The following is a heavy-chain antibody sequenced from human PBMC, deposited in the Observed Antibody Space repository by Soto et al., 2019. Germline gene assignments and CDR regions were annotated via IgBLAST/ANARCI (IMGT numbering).Heavy chain of an antibody. D-gene: IGHD6-13*01. CDR1: GFTFSSYA. CDR3: AKPLLGSSSSWWFDY. V-gene: IGHV3-23*01. CDR2: ISGSGGST. Sequence: GGSLRLSCAASGFTFSSYAMSWVRQAPGKGLEWVSAISGSGGSTYYADSVKGRFTISRDNSKNTLYLQMNSLRAEDTAVYYCAKPLLGSSSSWWFDYWGQGTLVTVSS. J-gene: IGHJ4*02.